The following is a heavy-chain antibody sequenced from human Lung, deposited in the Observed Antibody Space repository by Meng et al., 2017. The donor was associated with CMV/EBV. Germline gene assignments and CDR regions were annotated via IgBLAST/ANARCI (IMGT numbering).Heavy chain of an antibody. CDR1: GYAFSTYT. J-gene: IGHJ5*02. V-gene: IGHV7-4-1*02. Sequence: QVQLVQSGCEMKKPGASVKVSCKASGYAFSTYTIKWVRQAPGRGLVWMGWISTNTGTPTYTQGFTGRFVFSLDTSVSTAYLQISSLKAEDTAVYYCARGGNFDPWGQGTLVTVSS. CDR2: ISTNTGTP. D-gene: IGHD2/OR15-2a*01. CDR3: ARGGNFDP.